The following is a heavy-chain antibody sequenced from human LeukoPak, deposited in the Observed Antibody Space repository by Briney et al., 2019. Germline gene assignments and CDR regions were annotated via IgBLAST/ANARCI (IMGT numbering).Heavy chain of an antibody. V-gene: IGHV4-30-2*01. J-gene: IGHJ4*02. D-gene: IGHD4-17*01. CDR1: GGSISSGGYS. CDR2: IYHSGST. CDR3: ARGYGDFFLDY. Sequence: SETLSLTCAVSGGSISSGGYSWSWIRQPPGKCLEWIGYIYHSGSTYYNPSLKSRVTISVDRSKNQFSLKLSSVTAADTAVYYCARGYGDFFLDYWGQGTLVTVSS.